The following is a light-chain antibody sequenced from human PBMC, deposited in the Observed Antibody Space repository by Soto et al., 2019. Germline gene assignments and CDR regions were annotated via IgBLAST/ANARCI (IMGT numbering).Light chain of an antibody. CDR1: SSDVGGYNY. Sequence: QSALTPPASVSGSPGQSITISCTGTSSDVGGYNYVSWYQQHPGRAPKLMIYDVSNRPSGVSNRFSGSKSGNTASLTTSGLQAEDEADYYCSSYTSSSTLYVVFGGGTKLTVL. J-gene: IGLJ2*01. CDR3: SSYTSSSTLYVV. V-gene: IGLV2-14*01. CDR2: DVS.